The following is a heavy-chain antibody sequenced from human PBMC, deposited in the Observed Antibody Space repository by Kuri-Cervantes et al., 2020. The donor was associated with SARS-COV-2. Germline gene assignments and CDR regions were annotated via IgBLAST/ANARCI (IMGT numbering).Heavy chain of an antibody. D-gene: IGHD6-13*01. Sequence: GESLKISCAASGFTFSSYSMNWVRQAPGKGLEWVSSISSSSSYIYYADSVKGRYTISRDNAKNSLYLQMNSLRAEDTAVYYCVRDQASSWYVGLIHDYWGQGTLVTVSS. J-gene: IGHJ4*02. CDR3: VRDQASSWYVGLIHDY. V-gene: IGHV3-21*01. CDR2: ISSSSSYI. CDR1: GFTFSSYS.